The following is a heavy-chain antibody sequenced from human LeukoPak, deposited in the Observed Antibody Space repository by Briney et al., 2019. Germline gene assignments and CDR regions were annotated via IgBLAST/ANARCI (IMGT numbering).Heavy chain of an antibody. Sequence: ASVTVSCKASGYTFTDYHMHWVRQAPGQGLEWMGWIKSNSGGTNYAQKFQGRVTMTRDTSISTAYMELSRLRSDDTAVYYCARGHDSSGYYYPGHAFDIWGQGTMVTVSS. D-gene: IGHD3-22*01. CDR3: ARGHDSSGYYYPGHAFDI. CDR1: GYTFTDYH. J-gene: IGHJ3*02. V-gene: IGHV1-2*02. CDR2: IKSNSGGT.